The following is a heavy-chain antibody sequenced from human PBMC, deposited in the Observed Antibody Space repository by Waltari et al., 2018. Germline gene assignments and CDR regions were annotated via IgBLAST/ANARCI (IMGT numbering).Heavy chain of an antibody. Sequence: VQLQESGPGLVKPSETLSLTCTVSGGSISSYYWSWIRQPAGKGLEWIGRIYTSGSTNYKPSLKSRVTMSVDTSKNQFSLKLSSVTAADTAVYYCARGGHYYDSSGQDYFDYWGQGTLVTVSS. D-gene: IGHD3-22*01. CDR1: GGSISSYY. V-gene: IGHV4-4*07. J-gene: IGHJ4*02. CDR3: ARGGHYYDSSGQDYFDY. CDR2: IYTSGST.